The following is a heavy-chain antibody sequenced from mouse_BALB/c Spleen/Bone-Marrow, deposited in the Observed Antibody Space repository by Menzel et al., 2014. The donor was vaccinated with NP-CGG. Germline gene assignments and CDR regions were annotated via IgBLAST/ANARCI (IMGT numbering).Heavy chain of an antibody. D-gene: IGHD2-4*01. CDR1: GYTFTSYT. V-gene: IGHV1-4*01. CDR2: INPSSGYT. J-gene: IGHJ1*01. CDR3: AIYDYDVRYFDV. Sequence: VKLVESGAELARPGASVKMSCKASGYTFTSYTMHWVKQRPGQGLEWIGYINPSSGYTNYNQKFKDKATLTADKSSSTAYMRLSSLTSEDSAVYYCAIYDYDVRYFDVWGAGTTVTVSS.